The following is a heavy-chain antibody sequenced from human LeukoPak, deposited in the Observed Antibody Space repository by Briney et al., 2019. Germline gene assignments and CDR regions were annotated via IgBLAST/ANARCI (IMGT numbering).Heavy chain of an antibody. V-gene: IGHV4-59*01. D-gene: IGHD2-2*01. CDR2: NDNRGST. J-gene: IGHJ6*02. CDR3: ARVESTSLPLADYYYYYGMDV. Sequence: PSETLSLTCTVSGGSISSYFWSWIRQPPGKGLEWIGYNDNRGSTNYNPSLKNRVSISVDPSKKQFSLKVTSVTAADTAIYYCARVESTSLPLADYYYYYGMDVWGQGTTVTVSS. CDR1: GGSISSYF.